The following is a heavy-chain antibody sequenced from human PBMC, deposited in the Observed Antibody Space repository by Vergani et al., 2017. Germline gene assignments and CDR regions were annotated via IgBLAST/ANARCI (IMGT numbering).Heavy chain of an antibody. CDR1: GFTFSSYA. CDR2: ISSNGGST. J-gene: IGHJ3*02. Sequence: VQLVESGGGLVQPGGSLRLSCSASGFTFSSYAMHWVRQAPGKGLEYVSAISSNGGSTYYADSVKGRFTISRDNSKNTLYLQMNSLRAEDTAVYYCASRGYSGYDEVDAFDIWGQGTMVTVSS. D-gene: IGHD5-12*01. V-gene: IGHV3-64*04. CDR3: ASRGYSGYDEVDAFDI.